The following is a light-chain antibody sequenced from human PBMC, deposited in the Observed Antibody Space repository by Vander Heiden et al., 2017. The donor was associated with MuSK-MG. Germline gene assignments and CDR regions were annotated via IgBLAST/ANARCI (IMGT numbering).Light chain of an antibody. CDR3: QQYYSYPPS. V-gene: IGKV1-8*01. CDR1: QGISSY. CDR2: AAS. J-gene: IGKJ3*01. Sequence: IRMTQSPSSFTASTGDRVTITCRASQGISSYLAWYQQKPGKAPKLLIYAASTLQSGVPSRCSGSGSGTDFTLTLSCLQPEDFATYYCQQYYSYPPSFVPGTKVDIK.